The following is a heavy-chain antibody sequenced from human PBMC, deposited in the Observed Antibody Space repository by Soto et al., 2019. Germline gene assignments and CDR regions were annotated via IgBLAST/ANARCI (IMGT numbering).Heavy chain of an antibody. CDR3: AKDTPVVMFLFDS. D-gene: IGHD2-15*01. J-gene: IGHJ4*02. Sequence: PGGSLRLSCTASGFTFFTYAMTWVRQAPGKGLEWVSSITDTGVSTYYADSMKGRFTISRDNSKNTLYLQMNSLRTDDSAVYYCAKDTPVVMFLFDSWGRGTLVTVSS. V-gene: IGHV3-23*01. CDR1: GFTFFTYA. CDR2: ITDTGVST.